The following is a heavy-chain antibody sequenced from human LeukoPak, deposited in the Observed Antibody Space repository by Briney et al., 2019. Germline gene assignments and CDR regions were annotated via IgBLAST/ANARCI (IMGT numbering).Heavy chain of an antibody. V-gene: IGHV3-21*01. J-gene: IGHJ4*02. CDR1: GFTFSVYS. CDR3: ARVISTDYYVGY. CDR2: ITHSGYE. D-gene: IGHD3-22*01. Sequence: GGSLRLSCVASGFTFSVYSMNWVRQAPGKGLEWVSSITHSGYEYYADSVRGRFTISRDNAKNSLYLQMNSLRAEDTAVYYCARVISTDYYVGYWGLGTLVTVSS.